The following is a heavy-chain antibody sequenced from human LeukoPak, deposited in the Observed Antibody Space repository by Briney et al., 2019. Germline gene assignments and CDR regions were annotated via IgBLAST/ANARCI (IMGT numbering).Heavy chain of an antibody. CDR2: IIPIFGTA. CDR3: ARTLWSGTYYYYMDV. Sequence: GSSVKVSCKASGGTFSSYAISWVRQAPGQGLEWMGGIIPIFGTANYAQKFQGRVTITADKSTSTAYMELSSLRSEDTAVYYCARTLWSGTYYYYMDVWGKGTTVTVSS. J-gene: IGHJ6*03. D-gene: IGHD3-3*01. V-gene: IGHV1-69*06. CDR1: GGTFSSYA.